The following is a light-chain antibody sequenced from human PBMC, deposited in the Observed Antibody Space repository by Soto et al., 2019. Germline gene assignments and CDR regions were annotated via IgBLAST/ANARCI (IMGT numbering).Light chain of an antibody. J-gene: IGKJ1*01. CDR3: QQYSYFAT. CDR1: QSISSW. V-gene: IGKV1-5*03. CDR2: KAS. Sequence: DIQMTQSPSTLSASVGDRVTITCRASQSISSWLTWYQQKAGQAPKLLIYKASIVESGVPSRFSGSGSGTEFTLIISSLKPDDSATYYCQQYSYFATFGQGTRVEVK.